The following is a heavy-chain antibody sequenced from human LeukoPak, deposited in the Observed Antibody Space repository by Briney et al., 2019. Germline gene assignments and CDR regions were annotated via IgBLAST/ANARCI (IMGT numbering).Heavy chain of an antibody. J-gene: IGHJ4*02. V-gene: IGHV6-1*01. CDR2: TYYRSKWYN. CDR3: ARGVGYCSSTSCYAVEFDY. Sequence: SQTLSLTCAISGDSVSSNSAAWNWIRQSPSRGLEWLGRTYYRSKWYNDYAVSVKSRITINPDTSKNQFSLQLNSVTPEDTAAYYCARGVGYCSSTSCYAVEFDYWGQGTLVTVSS. CDR1: GDSVSSNSAA. D-gene: IGHD2-2*01.